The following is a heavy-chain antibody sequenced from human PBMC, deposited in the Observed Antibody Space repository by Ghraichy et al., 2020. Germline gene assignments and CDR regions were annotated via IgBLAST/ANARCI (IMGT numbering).Heavy chain of an antibody. CDR2: IYYSGST. CDR3: ARRGYDWEFDY. V-gene: IGHV4-59*08. CDR1: GGSISSYY. J-gene: IGHJ4*02. D-gene: IGHD5-12*01. Sequence: SETLSLTCTVSGGSISSYYWSWIRQPPGKGLEWIGYIYYSGSTNYNPSLKSRVTISVDTSKNQFSLKLSSVTAADTAVYYCARRGYDWEFDYWGQGTLVTVSS.